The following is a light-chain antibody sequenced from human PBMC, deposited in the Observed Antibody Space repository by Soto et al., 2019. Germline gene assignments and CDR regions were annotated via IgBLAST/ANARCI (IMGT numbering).Light chain of an antibody. V-gene: IGKV1-9*01. CDR2: AAS. J-gene: IGKJ4*01. CDR1: QCISSY. Sequence: QLTQSPSSLSASVGDRVTITCRASQCISSYLAWYQQKPGKVPKLLISAASTLESGVPLRFSGGGFGTDFTLTISSLQPEDFATYYCQQLYRYPLSFGGGTKVEIK. CDR3: QQLYRYPLS.